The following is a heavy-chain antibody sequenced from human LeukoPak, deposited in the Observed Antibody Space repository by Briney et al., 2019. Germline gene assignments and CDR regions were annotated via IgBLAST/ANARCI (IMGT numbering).Heavy chain of an antibody. D-gene: IGHD6-6*01. CDR3: ASSPISYSSSSYFDY. CDR1: GGTFSSYA. J-gene: IGHJ4*02. Sequence: ASVKVSCKASGGTFSSYAISWVRQAPGQGLEWMGGIIPIFGTANYAQKFQGRVTITTDESTSTAYMELSSLRSEDTAVYYCASSPISYSSSSYFDYWGQGTLVTVSS. V-gene: IGHV1-69*05. CDR2: IIPIFGTA.